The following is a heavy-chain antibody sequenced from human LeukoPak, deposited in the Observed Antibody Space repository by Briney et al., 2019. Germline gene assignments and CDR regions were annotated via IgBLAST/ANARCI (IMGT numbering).Heavy chain of an antibody. CDR3: ARDSWDWNQNWFDP. CDR1: GYTFTSYD. D-gene: IGHD1-1*01. J-gene: IGHJ5*02. V-gene: IGHV7-4-1*02. CDR2: INTNAGNP. Sequence: GASVKVSCKASGYTFTSYDINWVRQAPGQGLEWMGWINTNAGNPTYAQGFTGRFVFSLDTSVSTAYLQISSLKAEDTAVYYCARDSWDWNQNWFDPWGQGTLVTVSS.